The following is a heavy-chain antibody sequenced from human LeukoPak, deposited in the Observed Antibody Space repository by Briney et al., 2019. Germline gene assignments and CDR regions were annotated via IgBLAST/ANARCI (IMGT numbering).Heavy chain of an antibody. J-gene: IGHJ4*02. CDR2: ISWNSGSI. V-gene: IGHV3-9*01. Sequence: GGSLRLSCAASGFTFDDYAMHWVRQAPGKGLEWVSGISWNSGSIGYADSVKGRFTISRDNAKNSLYLQMNSLRAEDTALYYCAKDIKRKKGLVPRDPKVDGFDYWGQGTLVTVFS. CDR3: AKDIKRKKGLVPRDPKVDGFDY. CDR1: GFTFDDYA. D-gene: IGHD3/OR15-3a*01.